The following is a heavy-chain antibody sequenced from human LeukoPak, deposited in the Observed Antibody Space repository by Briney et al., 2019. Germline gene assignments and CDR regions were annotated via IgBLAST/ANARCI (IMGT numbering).Heavy chain of an antibody. CDR1: GDTFTNYY. D-gene: IGHD2-15*01. J-gene: IGHJ6*02. CDR2: INPSGGST. V-gene: IGHV1-46*01. Sequence: ASVKLSCKASGDTFTNYYIHWVRQAPGQGLEWMGIINPSGGSTSSAQKFQGRVTMTRDTSTSTVYMEMSSLRSEDTAVYYCARVSGYCSGGSCYGLPSHGMYVWGQGTTVTVSS. CDR3: ARVSGYCSGGSCYGLPSHGMYV.